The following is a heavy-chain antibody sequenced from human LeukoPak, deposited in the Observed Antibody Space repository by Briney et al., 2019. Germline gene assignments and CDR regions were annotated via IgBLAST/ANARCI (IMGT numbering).Heavy chain of an antibody. CDR1: GFTFSLYA. J-gene: IGHJ4*02. D-gene: IGHD1-7*01. CDR3: ARDYWWNYDY. Sequence: GGSLRLSCSASGFTFSLYAMHWVRQAPGKGLEWVAVISKDGSDKYYPGSVRGRFTISRDNSKNTIYLQMDSLRAEDTAIYYCARDYWWNYDYWGQGTLVTVSS. V-gene: IGHV3-30-3*01. CDR2: ISKDGSDK.